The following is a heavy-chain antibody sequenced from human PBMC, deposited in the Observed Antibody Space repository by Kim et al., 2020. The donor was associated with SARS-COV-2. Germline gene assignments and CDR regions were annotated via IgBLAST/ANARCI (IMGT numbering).Heavy chain of an antibody. CDR3: ARGRKPRLSSSAWFRENWFDP. V-gene: IGHV4-34*01. CDR2: ISHGGST. Sequence: SETLSLTCGVSSGSINDFYWAWIRQVPGKGLEWIGEISHGGSTDYNPSLKSRLQLSVDKSKNQFSLKLSSVTAADTGVYYCARGRKPRLSSSAWFRENWFDPWGPGILVSVSS. J-gene: IGHJ5*02. CDR1: SGSINDFY. D-gene: IGHD6-19*01.